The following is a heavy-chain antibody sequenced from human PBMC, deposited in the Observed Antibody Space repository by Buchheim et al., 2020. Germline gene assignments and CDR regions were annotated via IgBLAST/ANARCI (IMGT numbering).Heavy chain of an antibody. CDR3: ARGHGCSGGSCFVFYYYYYGMDV. D-gene: IGHD2-15*01. J-gene: IGHJ6*02. Sequence: QVQLVESGGGVVQPGRSLRLSCAASGFTFSSYAMHWVRQAPGKGLEWVAVISYDGSNKYYADSVKGRFTISRDNSKNTLYLQMNSLRAEDTAVYYCARGHGCSGGSCFVFYYYYYGMDVWGQGTT. CDR1: GFTFSSYA. CDR2: ISYDGSNK. V-gene: IGHV3-30-3*01.